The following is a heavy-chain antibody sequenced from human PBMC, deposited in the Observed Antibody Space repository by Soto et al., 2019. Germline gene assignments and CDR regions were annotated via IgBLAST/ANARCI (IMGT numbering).Heavy chain of an antibody. Sequence: EVQLLESGGGLVQPGGSLRLSCAASGFTFSSYGMTWVRQAPGKGLEWVSFSSATGAGTYYADSVKGRFTISRDKSKNTVYLQMTSLIADDTAVYNCAKDRRAGGNYGLYSDFWGQGALVIVSS. CDR3: AKDRRAGGNYGLYSDF. CDR2: SSATGAGT. CDR1: GFTFSSYG. D-gene: IGHD3-10*01. J-gene: IGHJ4*02. V-gene: IGHV3-23*01.